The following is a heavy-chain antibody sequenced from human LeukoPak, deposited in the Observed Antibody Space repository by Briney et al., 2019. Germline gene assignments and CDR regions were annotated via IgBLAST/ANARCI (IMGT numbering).Heavy chain of an antibody. J-gene: IGHJ6*03. CDR3: ARVGYSYGYYYYYYMDV. V-gene: IGHV1-8*01. Sequence: ASEKVSCKASGYTFTSYDINWVRQATGQGLEWMGWMNPNSGNTGYAQKFQGRVTMTRNTSISTAYMELSSLRSEDTAVYYCARVGYSYGYYYYYYMDVWGKGTTVTVSS. CDR1: GYTFTSYD. D-gene: IGHD5-18*01. CDR2: MNPNSGNT.